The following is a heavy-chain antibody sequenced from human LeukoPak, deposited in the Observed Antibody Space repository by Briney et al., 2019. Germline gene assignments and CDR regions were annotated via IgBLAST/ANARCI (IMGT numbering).Heavy chain of an antibody. CDR1: VFSLNTGGVG. J-gene: IGHJ4*02. V-gene: IGHV2-5*02. CDR2: IYWDDDK. Sequence: SGPTLVNPTQTLTLTCTFSVFSLNTGGVGVAWIRQPPGKALEWLALIYWDDDKRYSTSLKSMLAVTKDTSKKQVVITMTNMDSFDTATYYCAHTLHVNFGFDSWGQGALVTVSS. D-gene: IGHD1-20*01. CDR3: AHTLHVNFGFDS.